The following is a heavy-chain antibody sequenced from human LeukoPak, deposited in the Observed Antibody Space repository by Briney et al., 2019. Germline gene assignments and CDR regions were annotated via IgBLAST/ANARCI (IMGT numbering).Heavy chain of an antibody. V-gene: IGHV4-39*07. D-gene: IGHD4-17*01. Sequence: SETLSLTCIVSGGSISSSSYYWGWIRQPPGKGLEWIGSIYYSGSTYYNPSLKSRVTISVDTSKNQFSLKLSSVTAADTAVYYCARVPAHGDKRPRWFDPWGQGTLVTVSS. CDR3: ARVPAHGDKRPRWFDP. CDR2: IYYSGST. CDR1: GGSISSSSYY. J-gene: IGHJ5*02.